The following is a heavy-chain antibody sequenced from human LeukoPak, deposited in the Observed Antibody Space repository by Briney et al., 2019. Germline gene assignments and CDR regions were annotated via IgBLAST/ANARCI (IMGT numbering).Heavy chain of an antibody. CDR3: ARGSYGDYEQAYFDL. J-gene: IGHJ2*01. V-gene: IGHV1-69*02. Sequence: ASVKVSCKASGGTFSSYTISWVRQAPGQGLEWMGRIIPILGIANYAQKFQGRVTITADKSTSTAYMELSSLRSGDTAVYYCARGSYGDYEQAYFDLWGRGTLVTVSS. D-gene: IGHD4-17*01. CDR1: GGTFSSYT. CDR2: IIPILGIA.